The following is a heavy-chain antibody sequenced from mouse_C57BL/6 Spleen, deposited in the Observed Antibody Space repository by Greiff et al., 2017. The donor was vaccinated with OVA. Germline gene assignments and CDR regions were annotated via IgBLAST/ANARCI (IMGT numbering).Heavy chain of an antibody. V-gene: IGHV1-62-2*01. CDR2: FYPGCGSI. D-gene: IGHD1-1*01. Sequence: QVQLQQSGAELVKPGASVKLSCKASGYTFTEYTIHWVKQRSGQGLEWIGWFYPGCGSIKYNEKFKDKATLTADTSSSTVYMELSRLTSEDSAVYFCARHEDYGSSYVGSGFAYWGQGTLVTVSA. J-gene: IGHJ3*01. CDR1: GYTFTEYT. CDR3: ARHEDYGSSYVGSGFAY.